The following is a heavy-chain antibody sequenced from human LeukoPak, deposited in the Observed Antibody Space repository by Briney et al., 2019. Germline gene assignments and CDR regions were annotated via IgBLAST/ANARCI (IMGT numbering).Heavy chain of an antibody. D-gene: IGHD4-23*01. CDR2: INQDGSAK. J-gene: IGHJ4*02. V-gene: IGHV3-7*01. CDR1: EFTFSAFW. Sequence: GGSLRLSCAASEFTFSAFWMSWVRQAPGKGLEWVANINQDGSAKHYVDSVKGRFTVSRDNAENSLYLQTNSLRAEDTAVYYCARDTWYGGEFDYWGQGTLVTVSS. CDR3: ARDTWYGGEFDY.